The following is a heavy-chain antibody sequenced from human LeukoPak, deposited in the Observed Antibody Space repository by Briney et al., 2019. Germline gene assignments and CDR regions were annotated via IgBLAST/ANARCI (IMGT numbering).Heavy chain of an antibody. CDR3: AKVEYTEEDGYSSSSHFDY. CDR1: GFTFSSYA. V-gene: IGHV3-23*01. Sequence: PGGSLRLSCAASGFTFSSYAMSWVRQAPGKGLEWVSAISGSGGSTYYADSVKGRFTIARDNSKNTLYLQMNSRRAEDTAVHYCAKVEYTEEDGYSSSSHFDYWGQGTLVTVSS. CDR2: ISGSGGST. D-gene: IGHD6-6*01. J-gene: IGHJ4*02.